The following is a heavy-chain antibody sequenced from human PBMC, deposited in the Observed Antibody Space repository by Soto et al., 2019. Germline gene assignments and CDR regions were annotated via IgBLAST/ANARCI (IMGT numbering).Heavy chain of an antibody. J-gene: IGHJ6*02. V-gene: IGHV4-34*01. CDR2: INHSGST. Sequence: PXETLCLTCAVYGLSLSGYYWSWIRQPPGKGLDWIGEINHSGSTNYNPSLKSRVTISVDTSKNHFSLKLSSVTAADTAVYYCARVRGYSYGWGSYYYYYGMDVWGQGTTVTVSS. D-gene: IGHD5-18*01. CDR3: ARVRGYSYGWGSYYYYYGMDV. CDR1: GLSLSGYY.